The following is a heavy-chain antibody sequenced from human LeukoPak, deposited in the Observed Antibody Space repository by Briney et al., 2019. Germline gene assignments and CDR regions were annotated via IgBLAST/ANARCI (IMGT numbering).Heavy chain of an antibody. V-gene: IGHV4-38-2*02. Sequence: PSETLSLTCTVSGYSISSGYYWGWIRQPPGKGLEWIGSIYYSGSTYYNPSLKSRVTISVDTSKNQFSLKLSSVTAADTAVYYCARDRVGYYYGSGSLTGPYNWFDPWGQGTLVTVSS. CDR1: GYSISSGYY. CDR2: IYYSGST. CDR3: ARDRVGYYYGSGSLTGPYNWFDP. J-gene: IGHJ5*02. D-gene: IGHD3-10*01.